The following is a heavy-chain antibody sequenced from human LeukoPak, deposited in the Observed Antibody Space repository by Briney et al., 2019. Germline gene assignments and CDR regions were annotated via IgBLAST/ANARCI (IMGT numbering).Heavy chain of an antibody. CDR2: IYHSGST. J-gene: IGHJ4*02. D-gene: IGHD3-22*01. CDR1: GGSISSSNW. Sequence: PSETLSLTCAVSGGSISSSNWWSWVRQPPGKGLAWIGEIYHSGSTNYNPSLKSRVTISVDTSKNQFSLKLSSVTAADTAVYYCARGRGYSYGSAHYYDSSGYRKKISTFDYWGQGTLVTVSS. CDR3: ARGRGYSYGSAHYYDSSGYRKKISTFDY. V-gene: IGHV4-4*02.